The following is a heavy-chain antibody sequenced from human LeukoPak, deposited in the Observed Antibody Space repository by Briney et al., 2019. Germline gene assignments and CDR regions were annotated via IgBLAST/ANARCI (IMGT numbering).Heavy chain of an antibody. Sequence: ASVKVSCKASGGTFSSYTISWVRQAPGQGLEWMGRIIPIFGTANYAQEFQGRVTITTDESTSTAYMELSSLRSEDTAVYYCARERDTMIVVVGTSPDAFDIWGQGTMVTVSS. CDR3: ARERDTMIVVVGTSPDAFDI. CDR2: IIPIFGTA. J-gene: IGHJ3*02. CDR1: GGTFSSYT. D-gene: IGHD3-22*01. V-gene: IGHV1-69*05.